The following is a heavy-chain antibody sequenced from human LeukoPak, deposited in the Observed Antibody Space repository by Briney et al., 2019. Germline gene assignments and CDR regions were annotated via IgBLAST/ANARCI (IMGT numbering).Heavy chain of an antibody. CDR2: IYYSGST. D-gene: IGHD5-18*01. Sequence: SETLSLTCTVSGGSLSSGDYYWSWIRQPPGKGLGCIGYIYYSGSTYYNPSLKSRVTISVDTSKNQFSLKLSSVTAADTAVYYCARVQLDTAMIDYWGQGTLVTVSS. CDR1: GGSLSSGDYY. V-gene: IGHV4-30-4*08. CDR3: ARVQLDTAMIDY. J-gene: IGHJ4*02.